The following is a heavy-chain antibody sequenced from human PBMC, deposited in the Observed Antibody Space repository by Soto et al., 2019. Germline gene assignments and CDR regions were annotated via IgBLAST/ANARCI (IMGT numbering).Heavy chain of an antibody. CDR3: AVTPPVRHYFVY. CDR1: GGTFSSYA. D-gene: IGHD3-10*02. Sequence: QVQLVQSGAEVKKPGSSVKVSCKASGGTFSSYAISWVRQAPGQGLEWMGGIIPICGTANYAQKFQGRVTISADESTSTAYMELRSLRSEDTAVYCSAVTPPVRHYFVYLGQGTLVTVSS. CDR2: IIPICGTA. J-gene: IGHJ4*02. V-gene: IGHV1-69*01.